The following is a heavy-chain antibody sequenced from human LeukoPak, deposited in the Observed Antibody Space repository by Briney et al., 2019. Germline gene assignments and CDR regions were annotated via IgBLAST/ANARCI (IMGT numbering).Heavy chain of an antibody. Sequence: GASVKVSCKASGYTFTSYGISWVRQAPGQGLEWMGWISAYNGNTNYAQKLQGRVTMTTDTSTSTAYMELRSLRSDDTAVYYCARATTLIVASPFDNWGQGALVIVSS. D-gene: IGHD5-12*01. CDR1: GYTFTSYG. J-gene: IGHJ4*02. CDR3: ARATTLIVASPFDN. CDR2: ISAYNGNT. V-gene: IGHV1-18*01.